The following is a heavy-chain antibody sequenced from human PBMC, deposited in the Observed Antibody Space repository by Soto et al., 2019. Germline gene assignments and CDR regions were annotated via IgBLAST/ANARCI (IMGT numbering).Heavy chain of an antibody. CDR3: ARDAYDSSGYYIYFDY. Sequence: EVQLVESGGGLVQPGGSLRLSCAASGFTFSSYSMNWVRQAPGKGLEWVSYISSSSSTIYYADSVKGRFTISRDNAKNPLYLQMNSLRAEDTAVYYCARDAYDSSGYYIYFDYWGQGTLVTVSS. CDR1: GFTFSSYS. CDR2: ISSSSSTI. D-gene: IGHD3-22*01. V-gene: IGHV3-48*01. J-gene: IGHJ4*02.